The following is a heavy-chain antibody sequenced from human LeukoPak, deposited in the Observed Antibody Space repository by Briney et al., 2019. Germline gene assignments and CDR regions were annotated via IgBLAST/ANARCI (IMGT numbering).Heavy chain of an antibody. D-gene: IGHD5-18*01. Sequence: GGSLRLSCAASGFTFSSYWMYWVRQPPGKGLVWVSQINGDGSSTSYADSVKGRFTISRDNAKSTLYLQMNSLRVEDTAVYYCARGYGYGNDYWGQGTLVTVST. CDR1: GFTFSSYW. J-gene: IGHJ4*02. CDR2: INGDGSST. V-gene: IGHV3-74*01. CDR3: ARGYGYGNDY.